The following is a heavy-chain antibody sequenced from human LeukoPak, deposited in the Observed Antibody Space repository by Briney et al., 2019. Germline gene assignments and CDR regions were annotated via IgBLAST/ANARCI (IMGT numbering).Heavy chain of an antibody. Sequence: SETLSLTCAVYGGSFSGYYWSWIRQPPWKGLEWIGEINHSGSTNYNPSLKSRVTISVDTSKNQFSLKLSSVTAADTAVYYCARLSTSDDYWGQGTLVTVSS. CDR2: INHSGST. V-gene: IGHV4-34*01. CDR3: ARLSTSDDY. J-gene: IGHJ4*02. CDR1: GGSFSGYY.